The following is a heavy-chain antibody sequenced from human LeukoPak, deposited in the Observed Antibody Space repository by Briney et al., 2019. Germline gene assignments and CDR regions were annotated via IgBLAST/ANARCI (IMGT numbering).Heavy chain of an antibody. CDR2: FDPEDGET. CDR1: GYTLTELS. CDR3: ATVSSIAARLPMDY. V-gene: IGHV1-24*01. J-gene: IGHJ4*02. Sequence: ASVTVSCKVSGYTLTELSMHWVRQAPGKGLEWMGGFDPEDGETIYAQKFKGRVTMTEDTSTDTAYMELSSLRSEDTAVYYCATVSSIAARLPMDYWGQGTLVTVSS. D-gene: IGHD6-6*01.